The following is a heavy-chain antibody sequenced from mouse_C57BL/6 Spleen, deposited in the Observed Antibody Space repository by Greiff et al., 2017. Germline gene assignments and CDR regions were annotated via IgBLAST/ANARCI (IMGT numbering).Heavy chain of an antibody. CDR1: GYTFTSYT. CDR2: INPSSGYT. D-gene: IGHD2-2*01. Sequence: VQVVESGAELARPGASVKMSCKASGYTFTSYTMHWVKQRPGQGLEWIGYINPSSGYTKYNQKFKDKATLTADKSSSTAYMQLSSLTSEDSAVYYCAVIYYGSYWGQGTLVTVSA. V-gene: IGHV1-4*01. CDR3: AVIYYGSY. J-gene: IGHJ3*01.